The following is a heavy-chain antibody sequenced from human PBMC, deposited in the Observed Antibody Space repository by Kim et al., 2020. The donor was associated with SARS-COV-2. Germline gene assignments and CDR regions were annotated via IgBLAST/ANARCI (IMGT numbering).Heavy chain of an antibody. CDR1: GFTVSSNY. CDR3: ARDGAVAGMGYYYGMDV. D-gene: IGHD6-19*01. J-gene: IGHJ6*02. CDR2: IYSGGST. V-gene: IGHV3-53*01. Sequence: GGSLRLSCAASGFTVSSNYMSWVRQAPGKGLEWVSVIYSGGSTYYADSVKGRFTISRDNSKNTLYLQMNNLRAEDTAVYYCARDGAVAGMGYYYGMDVWGQGTTVTVSS.